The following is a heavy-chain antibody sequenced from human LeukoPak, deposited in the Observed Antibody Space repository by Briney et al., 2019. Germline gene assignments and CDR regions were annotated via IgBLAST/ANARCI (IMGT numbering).Heavy chain of an antibody. CDR3: AKYSYGSGTSFDP. V-gene: IGHV3-7*01. CDR2: INQDGSDK. Sequence: GGSLRLSCAASGFAFVNYWMSWVRQAPGRGLEWVANINQDGSDKNYVDSVKGRFTISRDNAKNSLYLQMNSLRVEDTAVYYCAKYSYGSGTSFDPWGQGTLVTVSS. D-gene: IGHD3-10*01. CDR1: GFAFVNYW. J-gene: IGHJ5*02.